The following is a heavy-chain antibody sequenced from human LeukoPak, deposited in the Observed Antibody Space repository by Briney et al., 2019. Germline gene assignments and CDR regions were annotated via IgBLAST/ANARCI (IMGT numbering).Heavy chain of an antibody. CDR1: GGSISSYY. CDR2: IYYSGSN. V-gene: IGHV4-59*04. Sequence: SETLSLTCTVSGGSISSYYWSWIRQPPGKGLEWIGYIYYSGSNYYNPSLKSRVTISVDTSKNQFSLKLSSVTAADTAVYYCALIGYCSSTSCRHGYYYYYMDVWGKGTTVTVSS. J-gene: IGHJ6*03. D-gene: IGHD2-2*01. CDR3: ALIGYCSSTSCRHGYYYYYMDV.